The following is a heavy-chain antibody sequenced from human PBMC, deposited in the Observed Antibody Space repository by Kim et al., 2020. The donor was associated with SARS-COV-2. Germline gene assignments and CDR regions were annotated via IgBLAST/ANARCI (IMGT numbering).Heavy chain of an antibody. D-gene: IGHD3-3*01. Sequence: SETLSLTCTVSGGSISSYYWSWIRQSPGKGLEWIGYIYYSGSTNYNPSLKSRVTISVDTSKNQFSLKLSSVTAADTAVYYCARGLGDTYYDFWSGYRPYYFDYWGQGTLVTVSS. CDR3: ARGLGDTYYDFWSGYRPYYFDY. CDR2: IYYSGST. V-gene: IGHV4-59*01. CDR1: GGSISSYY. J-gene: IGHJ4*02.